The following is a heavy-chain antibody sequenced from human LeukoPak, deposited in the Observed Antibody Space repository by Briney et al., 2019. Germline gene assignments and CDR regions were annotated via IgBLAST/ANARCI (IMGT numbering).Heavy chain of an antibody. D-gene: IGHD3-16*01. J-gene: IGHJ4*02. Sequence: ASVKVSCKVSGYTFTDYYMHWVQQAPGKGLEWLGLVEPEDGETIYAEKFQGRVTITADTSTDTAYMELSSLRSEDPAVYYCATDYVWGSYAYYWGQGTLVTVSS. CDR2: VEPEDGET. CDR3: ATDYVWGSYAYY. V-gene: IGHV1-69-2*01. CDR1: GYTFTDYY.